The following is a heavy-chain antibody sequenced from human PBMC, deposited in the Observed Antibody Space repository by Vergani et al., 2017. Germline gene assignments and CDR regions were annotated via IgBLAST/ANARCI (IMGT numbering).Heavy chain of an antibody. V-gene: IGHV3-53*02. CDR1: GFTVSSNY. J-gene: IGHJ2*01. D-gene: IGHD6-19*01. Sequence: EVQLVETGEGLIQPGGSLRLSCAASGFTVSSNYMSWVRQAPGKGLEWVSVIYSGGSTYYADSVKGRFTISRDNSKNTLYLQMNSLRAEDTAVYYCARDQAAGMWYFDLWGRGTLVTVSS. CDR3: ARDQAAGMWYFDL. CDR2: IYSGGST.